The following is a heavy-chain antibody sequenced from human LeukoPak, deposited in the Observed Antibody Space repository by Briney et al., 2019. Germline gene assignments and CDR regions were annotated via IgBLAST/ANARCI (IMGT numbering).Heavy chain of an antibody. D-gene: IGHD2-21*01. J-gene: IGHJ4*02. CDR1: GFTFSSYS. CDR3: ARDASRYCGKSRFDY. Sequence: PGGSLRLSCAASGFTFSSYSMNWVRQAPGKGLEWVSSISSSSSYIYYADSVKGRFTISRDNAKNSLYLQMNSLRAEDTAVYYCARDASRYCGKSRFDYWGQGTLVTVSS. V-gene: IGHV3-21*01. CDR2: ISSSSSYI.